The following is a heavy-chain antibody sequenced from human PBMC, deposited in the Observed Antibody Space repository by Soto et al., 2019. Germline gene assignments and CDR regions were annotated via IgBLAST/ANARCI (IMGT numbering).Heavy chain of an antibody. Sequence: EVQVLESGGGSVQPGGSLRLSCAASGFTFSNFAMSWVRHAPGQGLEWVSEISGSTGTTYYADSVKGRFIISRDNSMNTVHLQMNSLRAEDTAVYYCAKDTSSSPYYMDVWGKGNTFTVSS. V-gene: IGHV3-23*01. J-gene: IGHJ6*03. CDR3: AKDTSSSPYYMDV. CDR1: GFTFSNFA. CDR2: ISGSTGTT. D-gene: IGHD2-2*01.